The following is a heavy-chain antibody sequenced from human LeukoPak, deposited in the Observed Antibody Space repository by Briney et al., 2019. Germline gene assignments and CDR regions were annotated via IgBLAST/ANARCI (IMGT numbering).Heavy chain of an antibody. J-gene: IGHJ6*03. CDR1: GFTFSSYW. Sequence: GGSLRLSYAASGFTFSSYWMSWVRQAPGKGLEWVANINQDGSEKYYVDSVKGRFTISRDNAKNSLYLQMNSLRAEDTAVYYCARARSAAAGRYYYYYYMDVWGKGTTVTVSS. CDR2: INQDGSEK. V-gene: IGHV3-7*03. D-gene: IGHD6-13*01. CDR3: ARARSAAAGRYYYYYYMDV.